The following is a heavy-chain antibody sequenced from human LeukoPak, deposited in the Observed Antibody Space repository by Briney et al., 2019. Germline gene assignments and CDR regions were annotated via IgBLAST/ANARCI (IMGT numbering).Heavy chain of an antibody. CDR3: ARRMKRVTAAGSLNYYYYMDG. Sequence: SETLSLTCTISGGSISSTSYDSGWIRQPPGKGLEWLGRIYHSGSTYYNPSLKSRVTITVDTCKNQYYQKLTSLPAPDTPVHYCARRMKRVTAAGSLNYYYYMDGWGKGTTVTVSS. CDR2: IYHSGST. V-gene: IGHV4-39*01. J-gene: IGHJ6*03. D-gene: IGHD6-13*01. CDR1: GGSISSTSYD.